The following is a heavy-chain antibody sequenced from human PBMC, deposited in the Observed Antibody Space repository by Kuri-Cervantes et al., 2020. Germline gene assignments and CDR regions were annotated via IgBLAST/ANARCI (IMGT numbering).Heavy chain of an antibody. V-gene: IGHV3-9*01. CDR2: ISWNSGSI. CDR3: AKDHQGVVPDCFDS. Sequence: SLKISCAASGFTFDDYAMHWVRQAPGKGLEWVSGISWNSGSIGYADSVKGRFTISRDNAKNSLYLQINSLRAEDTALYYCAKDHQGVVPDCFDSWGQGTLVTVSS. D-gene: IGHD3-10*01. CDR1: GFTFDDYA. J-gene: IGHJ4*02.